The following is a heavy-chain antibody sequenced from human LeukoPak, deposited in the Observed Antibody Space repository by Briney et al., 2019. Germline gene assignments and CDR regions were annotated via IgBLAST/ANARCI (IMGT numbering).Heavy chain of an antibody. CDR1: GFTFSSYA. V-gene: IGHV3-23*01. Sequence: LPGGSLRLSCAASGFTFSSYAMSWVRQAPGKGLEWVSAISGSGSSTYYADSVKGRFTISRDNSKNTLYLQMNSLRAEHTAVYYCAKVIGSATTGPFDYWGQGTLVTVSS. J-gene: IGHJ4*02. D-gene: IGHD4-17*01. CDR3: AKVIGSATTGPFDY. CDR2: ISGSGSST.